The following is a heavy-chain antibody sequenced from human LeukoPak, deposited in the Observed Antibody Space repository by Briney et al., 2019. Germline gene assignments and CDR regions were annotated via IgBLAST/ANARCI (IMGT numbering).Heavy chain of an antibody. V-gene: IGHV3-23*01. CDR3: AKEGNWNDGAFDI. CDR1: GFTFSSYA. D-gene: IGHD1-1*01. CDR2: ISDSGGST. Sequence: GGSLRLSCAASGFTFSSYAMSWVRQAPGKGLEWVSAISDSGGSTYYADSVKGRFTISRDNSKNTLYLQINSLRAEDTAVYYCAKEGNWNDGAFDIWGQGTMVTVSS. J-gene: IGHJ3*02.